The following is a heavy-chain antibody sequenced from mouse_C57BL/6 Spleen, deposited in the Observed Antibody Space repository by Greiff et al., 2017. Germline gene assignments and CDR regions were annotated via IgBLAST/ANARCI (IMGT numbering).Heavy chain of an antibody. V-gene: IGHV3-6*01. CDR3: AREGGPRDYFDY. CDR1: GYSITSGYY. Sequence: EVQLVESGPGLVKPSQSLSLTCSVTGYSITSGYYWNWIRQFPGNKLEWMGYISYDGSNNYNPSLKNRISITRDTSKNQFFLKLNSVTTEDTATYYCAREGGPRDYFDYWGQGTTLTVSS. CDR2: ISYDGSN. J-gene: IGHJ2*01.